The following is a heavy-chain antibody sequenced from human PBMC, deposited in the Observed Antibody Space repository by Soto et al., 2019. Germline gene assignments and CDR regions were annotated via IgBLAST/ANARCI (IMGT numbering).Heavy chain of an antibody. D-gene: IGHD3-3*02. J-gene: IGHJ3*02. CDR1: GGSISSSNW. CDR3: ARVLGNDAFDI. CDR2: IYHSGST. V-gene: IGHV4-4*02. Sequence: QVQLQESGPGLVKPSGTLSLTCAVPGGSISSSNWWSWVRQPPGKGLEWIGEIYHSGSTNYNPSLKSRVTISVDTSKKKFSLKLSSVTAADTAVYYCARVLGNDAFDIWGQGTMVTVSS.